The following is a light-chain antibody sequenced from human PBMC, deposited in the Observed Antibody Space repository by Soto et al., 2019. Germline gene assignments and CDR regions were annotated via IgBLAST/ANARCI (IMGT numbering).Light chain of an antibody. CDR2: GAF. CDR3: QQSFSMPYT. V-gene: IGKV1-39*01. J-gene: IGKJ2*01. Sequence: DIQMTQSPSSLSASVGDRVTITCRASQSISVYLNWYQQKTGEAPKLLIFGAFTFQSGVPQRFSGSESGTEFTLTIRSLEPEDSATYYCQQSFSMPYTVGQGSKLEI. CDR1: QSISVY.